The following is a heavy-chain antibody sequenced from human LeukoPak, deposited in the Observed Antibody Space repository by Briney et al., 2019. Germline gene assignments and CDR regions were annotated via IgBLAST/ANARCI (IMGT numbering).Heavy chain of an antibody. V-gene: IGHV3-48*01. CDR1: GFTFSSHW. CDR3: ARGYYRVDY. D-gene: IGHD2-15*01. CDR2: ISSSSSTI. J-gene: IGHJ4*02. Sequence: GGSLRLSCAASGFTFSSHWMNWVRQAPGKGLEWVSYISSSSSTIYYADSVKGRFTISRDNAKNSLYLQMNSLRAEDTAVYYCARGYYRVDYWGQGTLVTVSS.